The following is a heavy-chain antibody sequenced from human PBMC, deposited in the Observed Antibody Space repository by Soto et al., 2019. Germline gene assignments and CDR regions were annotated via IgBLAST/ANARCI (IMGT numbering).Heavy chain of an antibody. CDR2: IYYSGST. CDR1: GGSISSYY. V-gene: IGHV4-59*08. Sequence: TSETLSLTCTVSGGSISSYYWSWIRQPPGKGLEWIGYIYYSGSTNYNPSHESRVTISVDKSKNQFSLKLMSLSAADTAVYYCGRLEGLATISYYFDYWGQGALVTVS. CDR3: GRLEGLATISYYFDY. D-gene: IGHD3-9*01. J-gene: IGHJ4*02.